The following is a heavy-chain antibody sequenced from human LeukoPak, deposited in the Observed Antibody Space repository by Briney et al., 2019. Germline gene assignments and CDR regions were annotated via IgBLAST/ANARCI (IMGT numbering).Heavy chain of an antibody. J-gene: IGHJ6*03. CDR3: AKASSPRLGYCSSTSCYAMGYYYYYYMDV. V-gene: IGHV3-48*03. Sequence: GGSLRLSCAASGFTFSSYEMNWVCQAPGKGLEWVSYISSSGSTIYYADSVKGRFTISRDNAKNSLYLQMNSLRAEDTAVYYCAKASSPRLGYCSSTSCYAMGYYYYYYMDVWGKGTTVTVSS. CDR1: GFTFSSYE. CDR2: ISSSGSTI. D-gene: IGHD2-2*01.